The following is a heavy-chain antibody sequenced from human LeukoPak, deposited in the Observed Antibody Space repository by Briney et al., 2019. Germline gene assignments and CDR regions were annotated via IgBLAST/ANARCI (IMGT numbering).Heavy chain of an antibody. V-gene: IGHV1-18*01. CDR2: ISAYSGDT. D-gene: IGHD1-26*01. CDR3: VRHIKPAGPWDGMDV. CDR1: GYTFTSYG. Sequence: ASVTVSCKASGYTFTSYGISWVRQAPGQGLEWMGWISAYSGDTNYAQKFQGGATMTTDTSTSTAYMELRSLKSDDTAVYYCVRHIKPAGPWDGMDVWGQGTTVIVSS. J-gene: IGHJ6*02.